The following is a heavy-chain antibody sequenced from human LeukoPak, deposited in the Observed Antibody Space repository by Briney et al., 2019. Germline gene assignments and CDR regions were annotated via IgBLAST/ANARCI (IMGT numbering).Heavy chain of an antibody. V-gene: IGHV3-48*03. CDR3: ARGFSGYTYGPDY. CDR1: GFTFSSYE. J-gene: IGHJ4*02. Sequence: GGSLRLSCAASGFTFSSYEMNWVRQAPGKGLEWVSYISGSGSSRYYADSVKGRFTISRDNAKNSQYLQMNSLRAEDTAVYYCARGFSGYTYGPDYWGQGTLVTVSS. D-gene: IGHD5-18*01. CDR2: ISGSGSSR.